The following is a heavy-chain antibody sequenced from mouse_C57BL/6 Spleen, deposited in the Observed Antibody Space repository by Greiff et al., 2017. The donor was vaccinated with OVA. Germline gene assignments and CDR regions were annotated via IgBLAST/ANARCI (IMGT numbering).Heavy chain of an antibody. J-gene: IGHJ1*03. CDR2: IDPSDSET. V-gene: IGHV1-52*01. D-gene: IGHD1-1*01. CDR1: GYTFTSYW. CDR3: ARGNLLLRYFDV. Sequence: QVQLQQPGAELVRPGSSVKLSCKASGYTFTSYWMHWVQQRPIQGLEWIGNIDPSDSETHYNQKFKDKATLTVDKSSSTAYMQLSSLTSEDSAVYYCARGNLLLRYFDVWGTGTTVTVSS.